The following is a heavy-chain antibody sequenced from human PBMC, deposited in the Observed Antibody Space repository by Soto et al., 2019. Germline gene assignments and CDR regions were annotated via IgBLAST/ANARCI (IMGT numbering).Heavy chain of an antibody. CDR1: GYTFTSFG. CDR3: ARPVDYYYYDMDV. V-gene: IGHV1-18*01. Sequence: ASVKVSCKASGYTFTSFGINWVRQAPGQGLEWMGWISAYNGDTNYAQKLQGRVTMTTDTSTTTAYMELRSLRSDDTAVYYCARPVDYYYYDMDVWGQRATVTVSS. J-gene: IGHJ6*02. CDR2: ISAYNGDT.